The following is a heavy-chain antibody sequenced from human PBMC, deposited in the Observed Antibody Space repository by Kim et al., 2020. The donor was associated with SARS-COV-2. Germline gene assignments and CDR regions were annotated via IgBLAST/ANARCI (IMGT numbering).Heavy chain of an antibody. CDR1: GDSISGGVHF. J-gene: IGHJ4*02. D-gene: IGHD6-6*01. Sequence: SETLSLTCSVSGDSISGGVHFWGWIRQPPGKGLEWIGTLSSSGNTYYNPSLKSRVSVSVDTSKNQFSLSLSSMTAPDTAMYYCARAAFKFRPLVPFDFWGQGILVTVSS. V-gene: IGHV4-39*01. CDR3: ARAAFKFRPLVPFDF. CDR2: LSSSGNT.